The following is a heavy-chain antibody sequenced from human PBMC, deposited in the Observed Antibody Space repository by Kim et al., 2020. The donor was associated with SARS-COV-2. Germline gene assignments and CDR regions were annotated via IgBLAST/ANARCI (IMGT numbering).Heavy chain of an antibody. CDR3: ARGASSILWWTLGD. Sequence: GGSLRLSCAASGFTFSNYWMSWVRQAPGKGLEWVSNIKQDGSENNYVDSVKGRFIISRDNAKNSLYLQMNSLRVEDTALYYCARGASSILWWTLGDWGQG. J-gene: IGHJ1*01. CDR1: GFTFSNYW. D-gene: IGHD2-21*01. V-gene: IGHV3-7*03. CDR2: IKQDGSEN.